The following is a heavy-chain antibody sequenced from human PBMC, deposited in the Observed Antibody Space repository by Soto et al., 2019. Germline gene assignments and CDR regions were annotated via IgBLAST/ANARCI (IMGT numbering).Heavy chain of an antibody. Sequence: QVQLEQSGAEVKRPGASVKVSCKASGYSFTTFGLNWVRQAPGQGLEWMGWISGYNGQTIYAQKVQGRVTMTTDTPTTTAYMELRSLISDDTAVYSCASEIAEWLSETDTYYYRDVWGKGTSVTVSS. J-gene: IGHJ6*03. CDR3: ASEIAEWLSETDTYYYRDV. CDR2: ISGYNGQT. CDR1: GYSFTTFG. D-gene: IGHD3-3*01. V-gene: IGHV1-18*01.